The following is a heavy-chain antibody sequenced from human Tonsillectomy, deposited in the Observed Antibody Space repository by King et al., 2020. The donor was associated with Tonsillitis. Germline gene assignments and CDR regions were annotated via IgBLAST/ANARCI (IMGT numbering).Heavy chain of an antibody. D-gene: IGHD3-22*01. CDR1: GYTFTGYY. V-gene: IGHV1-2*02. CDR2: INPNSGGT. Sequence: QLVQSGAEVKKPGASGKVSCKASGYTFTGYYVHWVRKAPGQGLEWMGWINPNSGGTKYAQKFQGRITMTSDTSISTSYMDLSRLTSADTAVYYCARDLNYDYSGFFGYWGPGTLVTVSS. J-gene: IGHJ4*02. CDR3: ARDLNYDYSGFFGY.